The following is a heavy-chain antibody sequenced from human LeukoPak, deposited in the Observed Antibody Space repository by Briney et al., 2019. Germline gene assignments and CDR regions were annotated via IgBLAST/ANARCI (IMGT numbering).Heavy chain of an antibody. V-gene: IGHV1-3*01. CDR2: INAGNGNT. CDR1: GYTFTSYA. Sequence: GASVKVSCKASGYTFTSYAMHWVRQAPGQRLEWMGWINAGNGNTKYSQKFQGRVTITRDTSASTAYMELSSLRSEDTAVYYCARDSDGGRCSSTSCYHYYYMDVWGKGTTVTVSS. CDR3: ARDSDGGRCSSTSCYHYYYMDV. D-gene: IGHD2-2*01. J-gene: IGHJ6*03.